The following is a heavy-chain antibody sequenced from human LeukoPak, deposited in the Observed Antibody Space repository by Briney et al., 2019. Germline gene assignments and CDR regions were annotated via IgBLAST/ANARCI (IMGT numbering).Heavy chain of an antibody. Sequence: ASVKVSCKASGFTFTSSAVHWVRQAPGQGLEWMGRINPNSGGTNYAQKFQGRVTMTRDTSISTAYMELSRLRSDDTAVYYCARSVEIAAADYWGQGTLVTVSS. CDR2: INPNSGGT. J-gene: IGHJ4*02. CDR3: ARSVEIAAADY. V-gene: IGHV1-2*06. D-gene: IGHD6-13*01. CDR1: GFTFTSSA.